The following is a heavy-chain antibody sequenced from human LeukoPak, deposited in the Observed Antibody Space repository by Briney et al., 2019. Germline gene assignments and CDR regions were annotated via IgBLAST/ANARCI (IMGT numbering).Heavy chain of an antibody. Sequence: SETLSLTCAVSGGSISSSNWWSWVRQPPGKGLEWIGEIYHSGSTNYNPSLKSRLSISVDTSKNHFSLKLSSVTAADTAIYYCARVLDSGYSDYWGQGTLVTVSS. J-gene: IGHJ4*02. V-gene: IGHV4-4*02. CDR2: IYHSGST. CDR1: GGSISSSNW. CDR3: ARVLDSGYSDY. D-gene: IGHD1-26*01.